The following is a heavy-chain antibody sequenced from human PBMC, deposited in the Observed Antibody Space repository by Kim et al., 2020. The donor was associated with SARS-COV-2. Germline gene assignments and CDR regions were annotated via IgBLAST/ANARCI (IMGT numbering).Heavy chain of an antibody. V-gene: IGHV4-31*03. CDR1: GGSIKSGGYY. Sequence: SETLSLTCTVSGGSIKSGGYYWSWIRQHPGKGLEWIGNIDYSGSTYYSPSLKSRIIISVDTSEKQFSLKLSSVTAADTAVYYCARAGTVTIDYWGQGTLVTVSS. CDR2: IDYSGST. CDR3: ARAGTVTIDY. J-gene: IGHJ4*02. D-gene: IGHD4-17*01.